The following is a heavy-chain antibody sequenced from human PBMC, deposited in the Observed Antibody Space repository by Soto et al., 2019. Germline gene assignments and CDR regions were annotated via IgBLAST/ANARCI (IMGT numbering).Heavy chain of an antibody. CDR3: AKDRRNSLDDYSNYGGFDY. J-gene: IGHJ4*02. V-gene: IGHV3-30*18. CDR1: GFTFSSYG. D-gene: IGHD4-4*01. CDR2: ISYDGSNK. Sequence: GGSLRLSCAASGFTFSSYGMHWVRQAPGKGLEWVAVISYDGSNKYYADSVKGRFTISRDNSKNTLYLQMNSLRAEDTAVYYCAKDRRNSLDDYSNYGGFDYWGQGTLVTVSS.